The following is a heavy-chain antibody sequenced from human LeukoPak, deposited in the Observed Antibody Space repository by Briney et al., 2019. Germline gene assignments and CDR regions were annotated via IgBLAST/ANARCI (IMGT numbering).Heavy chain of an antibody. Sequence: GGSLRLSCAASGFTFSSNWMHWVRQAPGKGLVWISRINEDGSTTNYADSVKGRSTIFRDNAKNTLYLQMNSLRAEDTAVYYCVRDLGGRSGHWGQGTLVTVSS. V-gene: IGHV3-74*01. CDR1: GFTFSSNW. CDR3: VRDLGGRSGH. D-gene: IGHD1-26*01. CDR2: INEDGSTT. J-gene: IGHJ4*02.